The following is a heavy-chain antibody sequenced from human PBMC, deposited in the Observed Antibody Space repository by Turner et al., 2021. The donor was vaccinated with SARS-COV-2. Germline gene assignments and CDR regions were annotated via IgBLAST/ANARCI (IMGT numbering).Heavy chain of an antibody. CDR1: GFTFSRYS. J-gene: IGHJ6*02. CDR3: ASTSVVNYGMDV. Sequence: EVQLVESGGGLVQPGGSLRLSCAASGFTFSRYSMNWVRQAPGKGLEWVSYISSSRSTIYYADSVKGRFTISRDNAKNSLYLQMNSLRAEDTAVYYCASTSVVNYGMDVWGQGTTVTVSS. CDR2: ISSSRSTI. V-gene: IGHV3-48*01. D-gene: IGHD2-15*01.